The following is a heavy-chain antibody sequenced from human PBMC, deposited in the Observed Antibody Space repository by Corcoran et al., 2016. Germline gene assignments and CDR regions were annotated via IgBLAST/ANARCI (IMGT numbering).Heavy chain of an antibody. J-gene: IGHJ4*02. CDR3: ARVVIGSGYDSWEVDY. V-gene: IGHV1-2*02. CDR1: GYTFTCYY. Sequence: QVQLVQSVAEVKKPGASVKVSCKASGYTFTCYYMHLVRQAPGQGLEWMGWINPNSGGTNYAQKFQGRVTMNRDTSISTAYRELSRLRSDDTDVYYCARVVIGSGYDSWEVDYWGQGTVVTGSA. D-gene: IGHD5-12*01. CDR2: INPNSGGT.